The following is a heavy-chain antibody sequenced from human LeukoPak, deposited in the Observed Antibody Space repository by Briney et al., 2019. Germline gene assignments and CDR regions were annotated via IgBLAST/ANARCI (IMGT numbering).Heavy chain of an antibody. CDR3: ARVVPAAQYYMDV. CDR2: IYYSGST. Sequence: SETLSLTCTVSGGSISNHYWSWIRQPPGKGLEWIGYIYYSGSTNYNPSLKSRVTISVDTSKNQFSLKLSSVTAADTAVYYCARVVPAAQYYMDVWGKGTTVTVSS. D-gene: IGHD2-2*01. CDR1: GGSISNHY. V-gene: IGHV4-59*11. J-gene: IGHJ6*03.